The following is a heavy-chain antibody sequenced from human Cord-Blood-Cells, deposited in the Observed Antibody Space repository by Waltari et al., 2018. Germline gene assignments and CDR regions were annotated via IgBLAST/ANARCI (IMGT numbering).Heavy chain of an antibody. CDR2: ISYDGSNK. J-gene: IGHJ4*02. D-gene: IGHD4-17*01. CDR1: GFPFSSYA. Sequence: QVQLVASGGGVVQPGRSLRLSCAASGFPFSSYAMHWVRQAPGKGLEWVAVISYDGSNKYYADSVKGRFTISRDNSKNTLYLQMNSLRAEDTAVYYCARDTDYGGNYYFDYWGQGTLVTVSS. V-gene: IGHV3-30-3*01. CDR3: ARDTDYGGNYYFDY.